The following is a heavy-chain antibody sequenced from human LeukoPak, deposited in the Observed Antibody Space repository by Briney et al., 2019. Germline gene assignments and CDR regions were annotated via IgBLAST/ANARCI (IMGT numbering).Heavy chain of an antibody. J-gene: IGHJ4*02. CDR1: GGSISSGSYY. CDR2: IYTSGST. Sequence: SETLSLTCTVSGGSISSGSYYWSWIRQPAGKGLEWIGRIYTSGSTNYNPSLKSRVTISVDTSKNQFSLKLSSVTAADTAVYYCATTYGSGSRLDYWGQGTLVTVSS. CDR3: ATTYGSGSRLDY. D-gene: IGHD3-10*01. V-gene: IGHV4-61*02.